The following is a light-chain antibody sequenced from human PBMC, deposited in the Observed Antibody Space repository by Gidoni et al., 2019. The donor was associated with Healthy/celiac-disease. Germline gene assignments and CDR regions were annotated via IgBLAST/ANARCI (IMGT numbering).Light chain of an antibody. CDR1: QGISSY. Sequence: DIQLTQSPSFLSASVGDRVTITCRASQGISSYLAWYHQKPGKAPKLLIYAAATKQSGDPSRFSGSGSGTEFTLPISSLQPEDFATYYCQQLNSYPLFTFGPGTKVDIK. V-gene: IGKV1-9*01. CDR3: QQLNSYPLFT. CDR2: AAA. J-gene: IGKJ3*01.